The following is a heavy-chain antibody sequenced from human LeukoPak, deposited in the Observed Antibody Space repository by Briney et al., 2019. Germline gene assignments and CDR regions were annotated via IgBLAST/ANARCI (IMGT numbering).Heavy chain of an antibody. D-gene: IGHD2-15*01. J-gene: IGHJ4*02. CDR1: GGSISSYH. Sequence: TSETLSLTCTVSGGSISSYHWSWLRQPPGKGLEWIGYIYYSGSTNYNPSLKSRVTISVDTSKNQFSLKLSSVTAADTAVYYCARQSCNGGSCYLFDYWGQGSLVTVSS. V-gene: IGHV4-59*08. CDR2: IYYSGST. CDR3: ARQSCNGGSCYLFDY.